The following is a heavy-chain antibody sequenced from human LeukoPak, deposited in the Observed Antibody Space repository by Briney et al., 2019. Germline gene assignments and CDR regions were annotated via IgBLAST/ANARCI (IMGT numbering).Heavy chain of an antibody. CDR2: IKTKTDGGTV. D-gene: IGHD5/OR15-5a*01. CDR3: TTSVY. Sequence: PGGSLRLSCATSGFTFSDVWMNWVRQAPGKGLEWVGRIKTKTDGGTVDYAAPVKGRFIISRDDPTASLYLQMSSLRTEDTAVYYCTTSVYWGQGILVTVSS. CDR1: GFTFSDVW. J-gene: IGHJ4*02. V-gene: IGHV3-15*01.